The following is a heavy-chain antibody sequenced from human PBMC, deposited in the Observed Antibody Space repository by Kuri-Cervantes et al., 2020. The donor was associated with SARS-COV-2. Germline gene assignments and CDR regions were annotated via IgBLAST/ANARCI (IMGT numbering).Heavy chain of an antibody. CDR2: ISHDGKNK. CDR3: VKDRVGVQDF. CDR1: GFNFSRTD. Sequence: GESLKISCAASGFNFSRTDMHWVRQAPGKGLEWVAVISHDGKNKKCTASGKGRFTISRDNSQNTLYLHMKSLRSEDTAIYYCVKDRVGVQDFWGQGTLVTVSS. J-gene: IGHJ4*02. D-gene: IGHD2-21*01. V-gene: IGHV3-30*18.